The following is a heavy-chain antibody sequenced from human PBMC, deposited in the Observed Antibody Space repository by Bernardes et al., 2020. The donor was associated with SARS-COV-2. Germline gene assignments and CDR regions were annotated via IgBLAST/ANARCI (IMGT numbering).Heavy chain of an antibody. D-gene: IGHD4-17*01. J-gene: IGHJ5*02. V-gene: IGHV4-4*07. CDR1: GASISTYF. CDR3: ARGATVTTDWGGFDP. CDR2: IYTSEST. Sequence: SETLSLTCTVSGASISTYFWSWIRQPAGKGLEWIGRIYTSESTNYNPSLKSRITMSVDRSKNQFSLKLSSVTAADTAVYYCARGATVTTDWGGFDPWGQGTLVTVSS.